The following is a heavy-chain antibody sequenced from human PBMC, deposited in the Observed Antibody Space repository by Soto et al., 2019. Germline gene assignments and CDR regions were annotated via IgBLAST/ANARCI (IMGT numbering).Heavy chain of an antibody. V-gene: IGHV3-23*01. CDR1: GFTFSSYA. Sequence: EVQLLESGGGLVQPGGSLRLSCAASGFTFSSYAMSWVRQAPGKGLEWVSAISGSGGSTYYADSVKGRFTISRDNSKNPLYLQMNSLRAEETAVYYCAKHIVGATYCDYWGQGTLVTVSS. CDR2: ISGSGGST. D-gene: IGHD1-26*01. J-gene: IGHJ4*02. CDR3: AKHIVGATYCDY.